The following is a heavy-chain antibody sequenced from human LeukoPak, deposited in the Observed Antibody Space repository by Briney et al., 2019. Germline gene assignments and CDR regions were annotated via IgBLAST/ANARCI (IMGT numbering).Heavy chain of an antibody. Sequence: KSSETLSLTCTVSGGSISSYYWSWIRQPPGKGLEWIGYIYYSGSTNYNPSLKSRVTISVDTSKNQFSLKLSSVTAADTAVYYCARDPDYYGSGSYYNPPDYWGQGTLVTVSS. CDR2: IYYSGST. CDR1: GGSISSYY. CDR3: ARDPDYYGSGSYYNPPDY. D-gene: IGHD3-10*01. J-gene: IGHJ4*02. V-gene: IGHV4-59*12.